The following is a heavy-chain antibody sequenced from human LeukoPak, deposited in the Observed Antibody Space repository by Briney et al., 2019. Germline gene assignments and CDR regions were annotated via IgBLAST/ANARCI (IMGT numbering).Heavy chain of an antibody. J-gene: IGHJ6*02. CDR2: IYYSGST. CDR1: GGSISSSSYY. Sequence: PSETLSLTCTVSGGSISSSSYYWGWIRQPPGKGLEWIGSIYYSGSTYYNPSLKSRVTISVDTSKNQFSLKLSSVTAADTAVYYCARQPVVPAAVYYGMDVWGQGTTVTVSS. D-gene: IGHD2-2*01. CDR3: ARQPVVPAAVYYGMDV. V-gene: IGHV4-39*01.